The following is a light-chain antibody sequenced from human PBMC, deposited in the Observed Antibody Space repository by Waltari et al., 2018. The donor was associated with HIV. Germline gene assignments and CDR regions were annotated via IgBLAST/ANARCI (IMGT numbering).Light chain of an antibody. CDR2: DNN. J-gene: IGLJ3*02. Sequence: QAVLTQPPSVSAAPGPKVTISCSGSSSNIGNNYVSWYQQFPGKAPKVLIYDNNKRPPGGPDRSSGSRSGTSATLGVAGLQTGDEADYYCGTWDTSLSAGVFGGGTKLTVL. CDR1: SSNIGNNY. CDR3: GTWDTSLSAGV. V-gene: IGLV1-51*01.